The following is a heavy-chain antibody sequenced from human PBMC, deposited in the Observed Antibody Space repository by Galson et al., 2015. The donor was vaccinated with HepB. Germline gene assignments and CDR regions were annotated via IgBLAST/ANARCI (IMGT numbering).Heavy chain of an antibody. CDR3: AREYGSGSYDAFDI. Sequence: SLRLSCAASGFTFSSYAMSWVRQAPGKGLEWVAVISYDGSNKYYADSVKGRFTISRDNSKNTLYLQMNSLRAEDTAVYYCAREYGSGSYDAFDIWGQGTMVTVSS. D-gene: IGHD3-10*01. J-gene: IGHJ3*02. CDR1: GFTFSSYA. CDR2: ISYDGSNK. V-gene: IGHV3-30*04.